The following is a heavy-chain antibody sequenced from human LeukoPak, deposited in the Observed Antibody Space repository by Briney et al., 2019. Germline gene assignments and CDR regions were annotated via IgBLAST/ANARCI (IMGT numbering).Heavy chain of an antibody. Sequence: SVKVSCKASGFTFTSSAMQWVRQARGQRLEWIGWIVVGSGNTNYAQKFQERVTITRDMSTSTAYMELSSLRSEDTAVYYCATALRVPNQSFDYWGQGTLVTVSS. CDR2: IVVGSGNT. J-gene: IGHJ4*02. CDR3: ATALRVPNQSFDY. D-gene: IGHD1-1*01. V-gene: IGHV1-58*02. CDR1: GFTFTSSA.